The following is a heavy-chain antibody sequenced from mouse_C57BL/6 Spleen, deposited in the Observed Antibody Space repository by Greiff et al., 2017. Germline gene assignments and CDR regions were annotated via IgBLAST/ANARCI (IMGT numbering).Heavy chain of an antibody. Sequence: QVQLQQPGAELVKPGASVKLSCKASGYTFTSYWMQWVKQRPGQGLEWIGEIDPSDSYTNYNQKFKGQATLTVDTSSSTAYMQLSSLTSEDSAVYYCARMSYYYGSSSSPMDYWGQGTSVTVSS. J-gene: IGHJ4*01. CDR3: ARMSYYYGSSSSPMDY. D-gene: IGHD1-1*01. CDR1: GYTFTSYW. CDR2: IDPSDSYT. V-gene: IGHV1-50*01.